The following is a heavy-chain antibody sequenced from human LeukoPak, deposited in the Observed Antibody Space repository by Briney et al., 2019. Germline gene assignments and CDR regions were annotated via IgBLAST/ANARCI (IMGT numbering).Heavy chain of an antibody. V-gene: IGHV3-48*01. D-gene: IGHD2-2*01. CDR2: ISSSSSTI. CDR1: GFTFSSYS. J-gene: IGHJ4*02. Sequence: GGSLRLSCAASGFTFSSYSMNWVRQAPGKGLEWVSYISSSSSTIYYADSVKGRFTISRDNAQNSLYLQMNSLRAEDTAVYYCARLECSSTTCPFAYWGQGTLVTVSS. CDR3: ARLECSSTTCPFAY.